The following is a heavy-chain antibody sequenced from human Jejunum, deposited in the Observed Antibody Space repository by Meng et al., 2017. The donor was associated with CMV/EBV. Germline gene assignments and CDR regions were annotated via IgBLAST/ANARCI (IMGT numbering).Heavy chain of an antibody. CDR1: SYD. CDR3: ARVFHYDFWSGYLTQYYFDY. J-gene: IGHJ4*02. Sequence: SYDWGWIRQTPGKGLEWIGSIYYSGSTNYNPSLKSRVTISADTSKNQVSLKLSSVTAADTAVYYCARVFHYDFWSGYLTQYYFDYWGQGTLVTVSS. D-gene: IGHD3-3*01. CDR2: IYYSGST. V-gene: IGHV4-39*07.